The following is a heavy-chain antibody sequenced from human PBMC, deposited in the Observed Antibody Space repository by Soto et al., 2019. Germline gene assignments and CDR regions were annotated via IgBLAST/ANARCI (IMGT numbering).Heavy chain of an antibody. D-gene: IGHD2-2*01. J-gene: IGHJ6*02. CDR1: GGSFSGYY. V-gene: IGHV4-34*01. CDR3: ARGIGQPLYYYGMDV. Sequence: PSETLSLTCAVYGGSFSGYYWSWIRQPPGKGLEWIGEINHSGITNYNPSLKSRVTISVDTSKNQFSLKPSSVAAADTAVYYCARGIGQPLYYYGMDVWGQGTTVTVSS. CDR2: INHSGIT.